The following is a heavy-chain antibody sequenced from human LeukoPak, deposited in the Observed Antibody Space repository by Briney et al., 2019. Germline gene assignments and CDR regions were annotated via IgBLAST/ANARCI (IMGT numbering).Heavy chain of an antibody. CDR1: GYTFTSYG. J-gene: IGHJ6*02. CDR2: ISAYNGNT. D-gene: IGHD6-19*01. CDR3: ARDPQQWLVAPYYYGMDV. V-gene: IGHV1-18*01. Sequence: ASVNVSCKASGYTFTSYGISWVRQAPGQGLEWMGWISAYNGNTNYAQKLQGRVTMTTDTSTSTAYMELRSLRSDDTAVYYCARDPQQWLVAPYYYGMDVWGQGTTVTVSS.